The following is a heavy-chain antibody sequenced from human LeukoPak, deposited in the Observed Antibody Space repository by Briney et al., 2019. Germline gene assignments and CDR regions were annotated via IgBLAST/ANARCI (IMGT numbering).Heavy chain of an antibody. D-gene: IGHD1-26*01. J-gene: IGHJ6*03. CDR2: ITSSGTYI. CDR1: GFTFSRYE. Sequence: PGGSLRLSCAASGFTFSRYEMNWVRQAPGKAMEWVSSITSSGTYIFYADSVKGRFTISRDNAKNSLYLQMDSLGPEDTAVYYCARDPYSGNYGNDYYYYMDVWGKGTTVTISS. V-gene: IGHV3-21*01. CDR3: ARDPYSGNYGNDYYYYMDV.